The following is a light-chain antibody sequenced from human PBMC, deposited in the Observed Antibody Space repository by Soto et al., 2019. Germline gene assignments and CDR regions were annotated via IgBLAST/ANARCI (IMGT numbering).Light chain of an antibody. CDR2: AAS. V-gene: IGKV1-12*01. CDR3: QQANSFPWT. J-gene: IGKJ1*01. Sequence: DNQMTQSPSTLSGYIGDRVTITCRASQTISSWLAWYQQKPGKAPKLLIYAASSLQSGVPSRFSGSGSGTDFTLTISSLQPEDFATYYCQQANSFPWTFGQGTNVDIK. CDR1: QTISSW.